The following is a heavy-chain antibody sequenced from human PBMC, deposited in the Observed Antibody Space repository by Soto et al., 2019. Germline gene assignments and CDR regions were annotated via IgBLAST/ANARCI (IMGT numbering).Heavy chain of an antibody. CDR1: GGSISSSSYY. CDR2: IYYSGST. CDR3: ARSLAAAYLGWFDP. Sequence: SETLSLTCTVSGGSISSSSYYWGWIRQPPGKGLEWIGSIYYSGSTYYNPSLKSRVTISVDTSKNQFSLKLSSVTAADTAVYYCARSLAAAYLGWFDPWGQGTLVTVSS. V-gene: IGHV4-39*01. D-gene: IGHD6-13*01. J-gene: IGHJ5*02.